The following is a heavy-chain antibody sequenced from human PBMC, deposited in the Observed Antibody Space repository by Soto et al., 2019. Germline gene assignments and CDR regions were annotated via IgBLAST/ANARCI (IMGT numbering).Heavy chain of an antibody. J-gene: IGHJ4*02. D-gene: IGHD4-17*01. CDR2: INPYSGNT. Sequence: QIHLVQSGPEVRKPGASVKLSCKTSGYTFITYGLTWVRQAPGEGLEWMGWINPYSGNTAFAEKFQDRITVTTDTSTDTAYMELEDLDSDDTAVYYCAKNAVSGDYASHLDSWCQGTLVAVST. CDR3: AKNAVSGDYASHLDS. V-gene: IGHV1-18*01. CDR1: GYTFITYG.